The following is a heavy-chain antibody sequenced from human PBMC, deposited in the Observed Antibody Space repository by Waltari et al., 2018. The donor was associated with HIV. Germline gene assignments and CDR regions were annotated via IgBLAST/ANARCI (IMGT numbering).Heavy chain of an antibody. CDR2: IYFNGNT. CDR1: GGSITNHY. V-gene: IGHV4-59*11. D-gene: IGHD2-15*01. J-gene: IGHJ6*02. CDR3: ARGPIMTPGNFYNGFDV. Sequence: QVQLQESGPGLVKPSETLSLTCSVSGGSITNHYLSWIRQSPENGLEWIGYIYFNGNTNYNSSLKSRVTMSADTSKNQISLKLSSVTAADSAKYYCARGPIMTPGNFYNGFDVWGRGTTVTVS.